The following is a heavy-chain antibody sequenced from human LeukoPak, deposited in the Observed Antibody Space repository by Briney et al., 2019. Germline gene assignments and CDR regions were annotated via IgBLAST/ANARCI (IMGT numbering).Heavy chain of an antibody. CDR3: ARDGAVAPDYMDV. V-gene: IGHV4-61*02. CDR2: IYSRGST. Sequence: SETLSLTCTVSGGSISSGGYYWSWIRQPAGKGLEWIGRIYSRGSTNYNPSLKSRVTMSVDTSKNQFSLRLSSVTAADTAVYYCARDGAVAPDYMDVWGKGTTVTVSS. J-gene: IGHJ6*03. D-gene: IGHD6-19*01. CDR1: GGSISSGGYY.